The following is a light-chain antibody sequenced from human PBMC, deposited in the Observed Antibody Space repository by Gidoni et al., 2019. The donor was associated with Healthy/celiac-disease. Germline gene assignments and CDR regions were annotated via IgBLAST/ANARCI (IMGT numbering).Light chain of an antibody. Sequence: QSALTQPASVSGSPGPPLTISCTGTSSDVGGYNYVSWYQQHPGKAPKLMIYDVSNRPSGVSNRFSGSKSGNTASLTISGLQAEDEADYYCSSYTSSSTYVVFGGGTKLTVL. CDR3: SSYTSSSTYVV. J-gene: IGLJ2*01. CDR2: DVS. CDR1: SSDVGGYNY. V-gene: IGLV2-14*03.